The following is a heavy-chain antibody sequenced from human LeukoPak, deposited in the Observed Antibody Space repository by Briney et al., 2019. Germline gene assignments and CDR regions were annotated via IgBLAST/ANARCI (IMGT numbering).Heavy chain of an antibody. CDR2: IYYSGST. CDR1: GGSISSSSYY. V-gene: IGHV4-39*07. J-gene: IGHJ4*02. CDR3: ARYYYDNSGYFDL. Sequence: SPSETLSLTCTVSGGSISSSSYYWGWIRQPPGKGLEWIGSIYYSGSTNYNPSLKSRVTISVDKSKNQFSLKLGSVTAADTAVYYCARYYYDNSGYFDLWGQGSLVTVSS. D-gene: IGHD3-22*01.